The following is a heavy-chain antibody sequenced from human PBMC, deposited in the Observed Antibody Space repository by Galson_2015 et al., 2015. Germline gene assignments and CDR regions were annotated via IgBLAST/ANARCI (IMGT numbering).Heavy chain of an antibody. CDR3: ARALWDFWSEMDV. V-gene: IGHV3-7*03. Sequence: SLRLSCAASGFTFSSYWMSWVRQAPGKGLEWVANIKQDGSEKYYVDSVKGRFTISRDNAKNSLYPQMNSLRAEDTAVYYCARALWDFWSEMDVWGQGTTVTVSS. CDR1: GFTFSSYW. CDR2: IKQDGSEK. J-gene: IGHJ6*02. D-gene: IGHD3-3*01.